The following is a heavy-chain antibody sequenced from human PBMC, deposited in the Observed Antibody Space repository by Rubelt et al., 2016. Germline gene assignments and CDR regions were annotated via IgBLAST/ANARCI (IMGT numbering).Heavy chain of an antibody. CDR3: VRAEMNVLRFLEWSRGKSVED. V-gene: IGHV3-30*04. D-gene: IGHD3-3*01. Sequence: RSHAMHWVRQAPGKGLEWVAVISFDGTNKYYVDSVKGRFTISRGNSMHTLYLQMNSLRAEDTAVYYCVRAEMNVLRFLEWSRGKSVEDWGQGTLVTVSS. J-gene: IGHJ4*02. CDR1: RSHA. CDR2: ISFDGTNK.